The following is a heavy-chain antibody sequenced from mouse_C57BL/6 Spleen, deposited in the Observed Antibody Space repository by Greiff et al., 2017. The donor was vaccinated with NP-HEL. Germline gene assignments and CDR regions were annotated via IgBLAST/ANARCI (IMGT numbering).Heavy chain of an antibody. Sequence: EVKVEESGGGLVKPGGSLKLSCAASGFTFSDYGMHWVRQAPEKGLEWVAYISSGSSTIYYADTVKGRFTISRDNAKNTLFLQMTSLRSEDTAMYYCARPDYGSPLDYWGQGTTLTVSS. CDR2: ISSGSSTI. CDR3: ARPDYGSPLDY. V-gene: IGHV5-17*01. D-gene: IGHD1-1*01. CDR1: GFTFSDYG. J-gene: IGHJ2*01.